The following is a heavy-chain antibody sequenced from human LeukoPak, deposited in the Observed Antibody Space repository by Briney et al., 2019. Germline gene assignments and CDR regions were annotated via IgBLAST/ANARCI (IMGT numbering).Heavy chain of an antibody. J-gene: IGHJ6*02. CDR2: INPNSGGT. D-gene: IGHD4-17*01. Sequence: ASVKVSCKASGYTFTGYYMHWVRQAPGQGLEWMGWINPNSGGTNYAQKLQGRVTMTRDTSISTAYMELSRLRSDDTAVYYCARDRGYGDYLYYYYGMDVWGRGTTVTVSS. CDR1: GYTFTGYY. CDR3: ARDRGYGDYLYYYYGMDV. V-gene: IGHV1-2*02.